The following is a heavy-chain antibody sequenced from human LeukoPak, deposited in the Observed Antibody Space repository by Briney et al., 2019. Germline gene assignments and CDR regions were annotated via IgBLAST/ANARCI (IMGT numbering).Heavy chain of an antibody. CDR3: TPDLHFGFSPGYYAMDV. CDR1: GFTFSNAW. J-gene: IGHJ6*02. V-gene: IGHV3-15*01. D-gene: IGHD3-10*01. CDR2: IKSKTDGGTT. Sequence: GGSLRLSCAASGFTFSNAWMSWVRQAPGKGLEWVGRIKSKTDGGTTDYAAPAKGRFTISRDDSKNMLSLQMNSLKTEDTAVYYCTPDLHFGFSPGYYAMDVWGQGTTVTVSS.